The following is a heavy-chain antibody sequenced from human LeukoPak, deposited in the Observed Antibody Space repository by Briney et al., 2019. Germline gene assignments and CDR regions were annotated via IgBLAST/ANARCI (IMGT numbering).Heavy chain of an antibody. Sequence: PSGTLSLTCAVSGGSISSSNWWSWVRQPPGKGLEWIGEMYPSGSTNYNPSLKSRVTISIDKSKNQFSLKLTSVTAADTAVYYCARGFGYYYERLPGYWGQGTLVTVSS. J-gene: IGHJ4*02. D-gene: IGHD3-22*01. V-gene: IGHV4-4*02. CDR3: ARGFGYYYERLPGY. CDR1: GGSISSSNW. CDR2: MYPSGST.